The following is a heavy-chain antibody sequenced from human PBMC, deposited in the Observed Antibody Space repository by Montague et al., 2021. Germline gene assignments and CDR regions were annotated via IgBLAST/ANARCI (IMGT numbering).Heavy chain of an antibody. D-gene: IGHD3-10*01. J-gene: IGHJ6*02. Sequence: SETLSLTCAVYGGSFNAYYWSWIRQSPGKGLEWIGEIHHRGSIYYDPTTDYNPSLQSRVTIAVDASKNQFSLRLRSVTAADTAVYYCARHSVEFESYYNGLDVWGRGTPVIVSS. V-gene: IGHV4-34*01. CDR2: IHHRGSIYYDPTT. CDR1: GGSFNAYY. CDR3: ARHSVEFESYYNGLDV.